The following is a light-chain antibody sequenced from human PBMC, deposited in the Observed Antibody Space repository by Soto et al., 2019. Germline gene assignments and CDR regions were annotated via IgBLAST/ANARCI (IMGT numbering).Light chain of an antibody. Sequence: EIVLTQSPGTLSLSPGERATLSCRASQSVSSSYLAWYQQKPGQARRLLIYGASSRATGIPDRFSGSGSGTDFTLTISSLEPEDFAVYYCQQYGSSPRTFGQGTKVEIK. J-gene: IGKJ1*01. CDR3: QQYGSSPRT. CDR2: GAS. CDR1: QSVSSSY. V-gene: IGKV3-20*01.